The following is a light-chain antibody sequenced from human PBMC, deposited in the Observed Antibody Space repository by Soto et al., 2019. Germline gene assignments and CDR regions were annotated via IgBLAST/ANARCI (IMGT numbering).Light chain of an antibody. CDR2: DAS. V-gene: IGKV1-13*02. Sequence: AIQLTQSPSSLSASVGDRVTITCRASQGISSALAWYQQKPGKAPKLLIYDASTLESGVPSRFSGSGSGTDFTLTISSRQPEDFATYYCLQFNSYPLTLGGGTKVELK. J-gene: IGKJ4*01. CDR1: QGISSA. CDR3: LQFNSYPLT.